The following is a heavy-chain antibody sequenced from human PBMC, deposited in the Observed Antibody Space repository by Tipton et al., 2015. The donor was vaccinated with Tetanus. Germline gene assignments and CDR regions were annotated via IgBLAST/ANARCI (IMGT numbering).Heavy chain of an antibody. V-gene: IGHV3-9*01. Sequence: SLRLSCAASGFTFDDYAMHWVRQAPGKGLEWVSGISWNSGSIGYADSVKGRFTISRDNAKNSLYLQMNSLRAEDTALYYCAKDSTYSLYGSELYGMDVWGQGTTVTVSS. CDR3: AKDSTYSLYGSELYGMDV. CDR2: ISWNSGSI. D-gene: IGHD3-10*01. J-gene: IGHJ6*02. CDR1: GFTFDDYA.